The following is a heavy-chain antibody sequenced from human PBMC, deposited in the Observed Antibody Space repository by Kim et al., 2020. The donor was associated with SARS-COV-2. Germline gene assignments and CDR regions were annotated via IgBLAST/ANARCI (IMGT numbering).Heavy chain of an antibody. V-gene: IGHV4-59*01. CDR2: IYYSGST. CDR1: GGSISSYY. D-gene: IGHD6-19*01. J-gene: IGHJ6*02. Sequence: SETLSLTCTVSGGSISSYYWCWSRQPPAKGLEWIGYIYYSGSTNSNPTLNRRVTISVDTSKNQFSLKLSSVTAADTAVYYCARVRGSEYSSGWYYYYYGMDVWGQGTTVTVSS. CDR3: ARVRGSEYSSGWYYYYYGMDV.